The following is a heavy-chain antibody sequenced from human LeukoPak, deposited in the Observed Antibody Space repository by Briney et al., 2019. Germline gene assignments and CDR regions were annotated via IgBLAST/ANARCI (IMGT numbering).Heavy chain of an antibody. CDR3: AREGSNDAFDI. D-gene: IGHD5/OR15-5a*01. CDR2: IIPILGIA. Sequence: ASVKVSCKASGGTFSSYAISWVRQAPGQGLEWVGRIIPILGIANYAQKFQGRVTITADKSTSTAYMELSSLRSEDTAVYYCAREGSNDAFDIWGQGTMVTVSS. CDR1: GGTFSSYA. V-gene: IGHV1-69*04. J-gene: IGHJ3*02.